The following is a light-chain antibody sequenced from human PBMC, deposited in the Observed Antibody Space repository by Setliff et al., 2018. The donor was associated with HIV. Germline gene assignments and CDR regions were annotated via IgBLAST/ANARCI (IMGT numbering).Light chain of an antibody. Sequence: QSALTQPASVSGSPGQSITISCTRTSGDVGVYNYVSWYQQHPGKAPKLMISDVSNRPSGVSNRFSGSKSGNTASLTISGLQAEDEADYYCSSYTYTSSTPLYVFGTGTKVTVL. J-gene: IGLJ1*01. V-gene: IGLV2-14*03. CDR3: SSYTYTSSTPLYV. CDR2: DVS. CDR1: SGDVGVYNY.